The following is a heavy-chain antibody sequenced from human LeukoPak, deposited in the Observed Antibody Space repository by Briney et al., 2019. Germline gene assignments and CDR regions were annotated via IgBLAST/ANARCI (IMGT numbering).Heavy chain of an antibody. D-gene: IGHD2-15*01. CDR1: GGSISSSSYY. CDR2: IYSSGST. V-gene: IGHV4-39*07. Sequence: SETLSLTCTVSGGSISSSSYYWGWIRQPPGKGLEWIGRIYSSGSTNYNPSLRSRVTISIDTSKNQFSLNLTSVTAADTAVYYCARAGSPNWIDPWGQGTLVTVSS. J-gene: IGHJ5*02. CDR3: ARAGSPNWIDP.